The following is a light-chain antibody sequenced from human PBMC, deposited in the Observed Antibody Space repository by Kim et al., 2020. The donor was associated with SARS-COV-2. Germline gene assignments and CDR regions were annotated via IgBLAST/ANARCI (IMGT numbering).Light chain of an antibody. Sequence: DSQLTQSPSSLSASVGDRITITCRTSQVLSMSNYLNWYQQRPGQAPKLLIYAASTLQDGVPSRFSGSGSGTDFTLTISSLQPEDFATYYCQQSYGSPIFAQGTRLEIK. V-gene: IGKV1-39*01. CDR3: QQSYGSPI. J-gene: IGKJ5*01. CDR2: AAS. CDR1: QVLSMSNY.